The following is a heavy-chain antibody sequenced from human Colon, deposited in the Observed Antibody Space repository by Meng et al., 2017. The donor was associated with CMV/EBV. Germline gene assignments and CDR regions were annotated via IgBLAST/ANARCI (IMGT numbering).Heavy chain of an antibody. D-gene: IGHD6-19*01. CDR3: ARDRTRGYKLLRQRLKRDDYGFDV. Sequence: GGSLRLSCGAYGFDFSSYWLNWVRQAPGKGLEWVASIKEDGSDKYYLDSVKGRFTISRDNAKNSLYMQMNSLRAEDTAVYYCARDRTRGYKLLRQRLKRDDYGFDVWGQGTTVTVSS. CDR2: IKEDGSDK. CDR1: GFDFSSYW. V-gene: IGHV3-7*01. J-gene: IGHJ6*02.